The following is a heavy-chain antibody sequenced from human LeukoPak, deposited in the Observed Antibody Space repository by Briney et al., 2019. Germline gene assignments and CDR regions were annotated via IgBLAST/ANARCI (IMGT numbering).Heavy chain of an antibody. CDR2: IHYSGST. CDR1: GGSISNYY. J-gene: IGHJ4*02. V-gene: IGHV4-59*12. CDR3: ARADIRAVAED. D-gene: IGHD6-19*01. Sequence: SETLSLTCTVSGGSISNYYWSWIRQPPGKGLEWIGYIHYSGSTNYNPSLKSRVTISVDTSKNQFSLKLSSVTAADTAVYYCARADIRAVAEDWGQGTLVTVSS.